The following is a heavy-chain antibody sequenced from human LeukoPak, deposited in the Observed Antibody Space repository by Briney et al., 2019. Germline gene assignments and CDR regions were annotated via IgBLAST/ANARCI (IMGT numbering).Heavy chain of an antibody. V-gene: IGHV3-23*01. Sequence: GGSLRLSCAASGFTFSSYAMSWVRQAPGKGLEWVSALSGSGDSTYYADSVKGRFTISRDNSKNTLYLQMNSLRAEDTAVYYCAKVVGYGDYDCRGQGTLVTVSS. CDR2: LSGSGDST. CDR3: AKVVGYGDYDC. CDR1: GFTFSSYA. D-gene: IGHD5-12*01. J-gene: IGHJ4*02.